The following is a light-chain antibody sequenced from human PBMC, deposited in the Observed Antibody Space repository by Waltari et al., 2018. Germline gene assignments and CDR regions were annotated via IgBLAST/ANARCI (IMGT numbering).Light chain of an antibody. CDR2: KAS. V-gene: IGKV1-5*03. CDR1: QSINAW. Sequence: DIQMSQSTSTLSASVGDRVTITCRARQSINAWLAWYQQKPGKAPKILIYKASNLESGVPSRFSGSGSGTEFTLTISSLQPGDFATYYCQQYYNYWTFGQGTKVEIK. CDR3: QQYYNYWT. J-gene: IGKJ1*01.